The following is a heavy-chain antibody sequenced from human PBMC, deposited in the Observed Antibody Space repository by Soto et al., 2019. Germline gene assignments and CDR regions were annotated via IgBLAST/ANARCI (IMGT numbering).Heavy chain of an antibody. CDR1: GYTFTSYY. CDR2: INPSGGST. CDR3: ARDLYYDFWSGYYPRMAYYYGMDV. V-gene: IGHV1-46*01. D-gene: IGHD3-3*01. Sequence: GASVKVSCKASGYTFTSYYMHWVRQAPGQGLEWMGIINPSGGSTSYAQKFQGRVTMTRDTSTSTVYMELSSLRSEDTAVYYCARDLYYDFWSGYYPRMAYYYGMDVWGQGTTVTVSS. J-gene: IGHJ6*02.